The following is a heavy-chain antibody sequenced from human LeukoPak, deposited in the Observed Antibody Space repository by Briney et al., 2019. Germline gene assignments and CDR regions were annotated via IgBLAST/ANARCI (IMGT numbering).Heavy chain of an antibody. CDR2: ISGSGGST. CDR3: AKDRIAARPGPYYVDY. V-gene: IGHV3-23*01. D-gene: IGHD6-6*01. J-gene: IGHJ4*02. CDR1: GFTFSSYA. Sequence: GGSLRLSCAASGFTFSSYAMSWVRQAPGKGLEWVSAISGSGGSTYYADSVKGRFTISRDNSKNTLYLQMNSLRAEDTAVYYCAKDRIAARPGPYYVDYWGQGTLVTVSS.